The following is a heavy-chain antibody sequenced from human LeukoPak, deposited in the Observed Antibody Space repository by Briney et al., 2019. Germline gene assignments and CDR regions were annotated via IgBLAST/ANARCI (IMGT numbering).Heavy chain of an antibody. D-gene: IGHD3-3*01. CDR2: IYYSGST. CDR1: GGSISSSSYY. V-gene: IGHV4-39*01. Sequence: PPETLSLTCTVSGGSISSSSYYWGWIRQPPGKGLEWIGSIYYSGSTYYNPSLKSRVTISVDTSKNQFSLKLSSVTAADTAVYYCARRLSDFWSGYNYYYGMDVWGQGTTVTVSS. J-gene: IGHJ6*02. CDR3: ARRLSDFWSGYNYYYGMDV.